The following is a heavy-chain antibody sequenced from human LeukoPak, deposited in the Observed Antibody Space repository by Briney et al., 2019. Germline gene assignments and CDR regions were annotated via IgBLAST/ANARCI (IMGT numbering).Heavy chain of an antibody. CDR1: GGSFSDYY. V-gene: IGHV4-34*01. D-gene: IGHD3-10*01. CDR2: INHGGST. Sequence: PSETLSLTCGVSGGSFSDYYWSWIRQPPGKGLEWIGEINHGGSTNYNPSLKSRVTISLDTSKNQFSLKLKSVTVADTAVYYCARLRVPIDILRRGLFDYWGQGTLVTVSS. J-gene: IGHJ4*02. CDR3: ARLRVPIDILRRGLFDY.